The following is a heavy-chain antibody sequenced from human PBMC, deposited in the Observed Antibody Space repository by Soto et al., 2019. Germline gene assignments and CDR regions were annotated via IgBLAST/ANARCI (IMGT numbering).Heavy chain of an antibody. CDR1: GGSISSYY. CDR3: ARGGVDYYDSSGYYFSPYYFDY. Sequence: SETLSLTCTVSGGSISSYYWSWIRQPPGKGLEWIGYIYHSGSTYYNPSLKSRVTISVDRSKNQFSLKLSSVTAADTAVYYCARGGVDYYDSSGYYFSPYYFDYWGQGTLVTVSS. D-gene: IGHD3-22*01. CDR2: IYHSGST. V-gene: IGHV4-59*12. J-gene: IGHJ4*02.